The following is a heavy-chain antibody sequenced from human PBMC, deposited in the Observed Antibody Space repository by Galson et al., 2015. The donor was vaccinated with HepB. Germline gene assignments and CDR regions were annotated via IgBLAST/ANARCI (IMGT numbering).Heavy chain of an antibody. J-gene: IGHJ4*02. V-gene: IGHV3-23*01. CDR1: GFTFSTYA. D-gene: IGHD3-10*01. CDR3: AKAIETWADAVLDY. Sequence: SLRLSCAASGFTFSTYAMNWVRQAPGKELEWVSAISGSGGSTFYADSVKGRFTISRDNSKNTLYLLMNSLRADDTAVYFCAKAIETWADAVLDYWGQGTLVTVSS. CDR2: ISGSGGST.